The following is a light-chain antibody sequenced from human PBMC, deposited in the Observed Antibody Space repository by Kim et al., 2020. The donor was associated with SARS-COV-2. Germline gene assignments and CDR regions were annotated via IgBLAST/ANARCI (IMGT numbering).Light chain of an antibody. CDR1: QSIINY. J-gene: IGKJ5*01. V-gene: IGKV1-39*01. Sequence: PSLGDRVTITCRASQSIINYFSWYQQKPWQAPKLLIYAASSLQSGVPSRFSGSGSETDFTLTISSLQPEDFATYYCQQSYTTPITFGQGTRLEIK. CDR2: AAS. CDR3: QQSYTTPIT.